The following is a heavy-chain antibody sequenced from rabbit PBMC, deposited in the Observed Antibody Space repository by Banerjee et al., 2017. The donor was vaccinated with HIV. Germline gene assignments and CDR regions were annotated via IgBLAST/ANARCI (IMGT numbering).Heavy chain of an antibody. Sequence: QSLEESGGDLVKPGASLTLTCTASGFSFSSSYWICWVRQAPGKGLEWIACMDAGSSGSTNYASWAKGRFTISKTSSTTVTLQMTSLTAADTATYFCARGDGAYAGYGYSYYFNLWGPGTLVTVS. J-gene: IGHJ4*01. D-gene: IGHD6-1*01. CDR2: MDAGSSGST. CDR3: ARGDGAYAGYGYSYYFNL. V-gene: IGHV1S40*01. CDR1: GFSFSSSYW.